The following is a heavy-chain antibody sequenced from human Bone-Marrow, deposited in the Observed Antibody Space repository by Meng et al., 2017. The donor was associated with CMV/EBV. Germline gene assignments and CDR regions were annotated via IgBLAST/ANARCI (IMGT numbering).Heavy chain of an antibody. J-gene: IGHJ4*01. CDR2: INPSGGST. CDR3: ARNGRRGLVDY. D-gene: IGHD3/OR15-3a*01. CDR1: GYTFTSYY. Sequence: ASVKVSCKPSGYTFTSYYMHWVRQATGQGLEWMGIINPSGGSTSYAQKFQGRVTMTRDTSTSTVYMELSSLRSEGTAVYYCARNGRRGLVDYWGQGTLVTVSS. V-gene: IGHV1-46*01.